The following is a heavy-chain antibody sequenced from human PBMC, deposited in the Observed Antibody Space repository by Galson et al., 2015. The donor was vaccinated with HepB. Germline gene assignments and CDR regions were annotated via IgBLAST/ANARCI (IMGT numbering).Heavy chain of an antibody. CDR3: AKSRRYYDILTGHRAPYYYYGMDV. D-gene: IGHD3-9*01. Sequence: SLRLSCAASGFTFSSYGMHWVRQAPGKGLEWVAVISYDGSNKYYADSVKGRFTISRDNSKNTLYLQMNSLRAEDTAVYYCAKSRRYYDILTGHRAPYYYYGMDVWGQGTTVTVSS. CDR1: GFTFSSYG. J-gene: IGHJ6*02. V-gene: IGHV3-30*18. CDR2: ISYDGSNK.